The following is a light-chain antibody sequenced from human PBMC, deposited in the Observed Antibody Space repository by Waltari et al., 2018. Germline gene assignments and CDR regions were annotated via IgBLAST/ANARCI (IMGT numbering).Light chain of an antibody. V-gene: IGKV3-20*01. CDR1: QSVSRL. Sequence: EIVLTQSPGTLSLSPGERATLSCRASQSVSRLVWYQQEPGQAPRLLIYDVSTRATGIPDRFSGSGSGTDFSLTISRLESEDFAVYYGQHYVTLPVTFGQGTKVESK. J-gene: IGKJ1*01. CDR3: QHYVTLPVT. CDR2: DVS.